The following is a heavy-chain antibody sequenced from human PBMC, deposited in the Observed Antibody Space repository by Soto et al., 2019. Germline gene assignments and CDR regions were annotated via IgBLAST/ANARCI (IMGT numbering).Heavy chain of an antibody. Sequence: SETLSLTCTVSGGSISSYYWSWIRQPPGKGLEWIGYIYYSGSTNYNPSLKSRVTISVDTSKNQFSLKLSSVTAADTAVYYCARVKDYVWGSYHNWFDPWGQGTLVTVPS. J-gene: IGHJ5*02. CDR2: IYYSGST. CDR3: ARVKDYVWGSYHNWFDP. D-gene: IGHD3-16*02. CDR1: GGSISSYY. V-gene: IGHV4-59*13.